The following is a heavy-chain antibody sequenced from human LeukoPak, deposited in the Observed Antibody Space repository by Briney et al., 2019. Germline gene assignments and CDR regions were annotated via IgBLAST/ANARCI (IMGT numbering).Heavy chain of an antibody. V-gene: IGHV4-34*01. CDR2: INHSGST. Sequence: SETLSLTCAVYGGSFSGYYWSWIRQPPGKGLEWIGEINHSGSTNYNPSLKSRVTISVDTSKNQFSLKLSSVTAADTAVYYCARGEDFWSGYLGYWGQGTLVTVSS. D-gene: IGHD3-3*01. CDR1: GGSFSGYY. CDR3: ARGEDFWSGYLGY. J-gene: IGHJ4*02.